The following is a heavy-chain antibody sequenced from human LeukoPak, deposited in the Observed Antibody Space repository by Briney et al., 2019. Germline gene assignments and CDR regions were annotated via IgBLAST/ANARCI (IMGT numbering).Heavy chain of an antibody. V-gene: IGHV4-34*01. CDR3: AGGPITLIVSGDHAFDM. J-gene: IGHJ3*02. Sequence: SETLSLTCAVYGGSFSGYYWSWIRQSPGKGLEWIGEINHSGSTNYNPSLKSRVTLSVDTSKNRFSLKLSSVTAADTAVYYCAGGPITLIVSGDHAFDMWGQGTVVTVSS. CDR2: INHSGST. CDR1: GGSFSGYY. D-gene: IGHD3-22*01.